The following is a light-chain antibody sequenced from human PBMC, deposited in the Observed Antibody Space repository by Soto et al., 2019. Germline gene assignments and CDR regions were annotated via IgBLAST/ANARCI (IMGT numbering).Light chain of an antibody. Sequence: EIEMTQSPATLSVSPGERATLSCRSSQSVGRKLAWYQQKPGPAPRLLIYDASNRAMGVPARFSGSGSGTAFTLTISSLQYEDVALYPCQQYDIWPPWTFGQGTKVEI. CDR3: QQYDIWPPWT. V-gene: IGKV3-15*01. CDR1: QSVGRK. CDR2: DAS. J-gene: IGKJ1*01.